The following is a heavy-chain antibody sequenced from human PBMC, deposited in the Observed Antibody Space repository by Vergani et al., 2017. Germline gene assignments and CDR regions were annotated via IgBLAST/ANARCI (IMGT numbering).Heavy chain of an antibody. V-gene: IGHV4-59*12. Sequence: QVQLQESGPGLVKPSETLSLTCTVSGGSISSYYWSWIRQPPGKGLEWIGYIYYSGSTNYNPSLKSRVTISVDTSKNQFSLKLSSVTAADTAVYYYARDPGGASPFDYWGQGTLVTVSS. CDR1: GGSISSYY. D-gene: IGHD1-26*01. CDR2: IYYSGST. J-gene: IGHJ4*02. CDR3: ARDPGGASPFDY.